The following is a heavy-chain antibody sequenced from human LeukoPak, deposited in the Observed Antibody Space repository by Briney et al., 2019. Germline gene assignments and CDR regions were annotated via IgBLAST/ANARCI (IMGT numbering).Heavy chain of an antibody. V-gene: IGHV1-2*02. CDR2: INPTSGGT. CDR1: GYTFSGYY. CDR3: GRDFRDSLDY. Sequence: GASVKVSCKTSGYTFSGYYLHWVRQAPGQGLEWMGWINPTSGGTKFAQKFQGRVTMTRDTSISTAYMELSGLRSDDTAVYYCGRDFRDSLDYWGQGTLVTVSS. J-gene: IGHJ4*02.